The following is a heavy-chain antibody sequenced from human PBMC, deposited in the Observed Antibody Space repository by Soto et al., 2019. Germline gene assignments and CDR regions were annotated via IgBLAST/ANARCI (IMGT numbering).Heavy chain of an antibody. V-gene: IGHV4-39*01. CDR3: ARGGVRSGYYYYYYGMDV. CDR1: GVSISSSSYD. J-gene: IGHJ6*02. D-gene: IGHD6-19*01. Sequence: PSETLSPTCTVSGVSISSSSYDWGWIRQPPGKGLEWIGSIYYSGSTYYNPSLKSRVTISVDTSKNQFSLKLSSVTAADTAVYYCARGGVRSGYYYYYYGMDVWGQGTTVTVSS. CDR2: IYYSGST.